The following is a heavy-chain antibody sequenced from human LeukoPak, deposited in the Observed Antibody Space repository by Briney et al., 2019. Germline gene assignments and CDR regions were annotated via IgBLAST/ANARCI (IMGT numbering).Heavy chain of an antibody. CDR2: KYNSGSA. CDR1: GVSVSDGRYY. V-gene: IGHV4-31*03. D-gene: IGHD2-2*01. J-gene: IGHJ3*01. CDR3: ATPYCRSISCRDVFNV. Sequence: PSQTLSLTCNVSGVSVSDGRYYWTWIRQHPGKGLEWIGYKYNSGSAKYNPSLESRLTISIDTSKNQFSLQLSSVTAADTATYYCATPYCRSISCRDVFNVWGQGTRVTVSS.